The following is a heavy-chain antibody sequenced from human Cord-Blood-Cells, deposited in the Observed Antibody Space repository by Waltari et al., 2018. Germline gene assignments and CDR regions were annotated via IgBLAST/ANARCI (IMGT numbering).Heavy chain of an antibody. CDR3: ARDDIAVAGTDY. V-gene: IGHV3-7*01. CDR1: GLTCISYW. CDR2: IKQDGSEK. D-gene: IGHD6-19*01. J-gene: IGHJ4*02. Sequence: EVQLLESGGGLVQPGGSLRLSCAAPGLTCISYWMSWVGQAPGKGLEWVANIKQDGSEKYYVDSVKGRFTISRDNAKNSLYLQMNSLRAEDTAVYYCARDDIAVAGTDYWGQGTLVTVSS.